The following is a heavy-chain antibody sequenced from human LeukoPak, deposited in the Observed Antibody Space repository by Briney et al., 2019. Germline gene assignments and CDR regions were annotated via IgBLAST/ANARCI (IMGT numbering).Heavy chain of an antibody. CDR3: ARVTNDAFDI. D-gene: IGHD4-11*01. V-gene: IGHV4-4*07. CDR2: IYTSGST. J-gene: IGHJ3*02. CDR1: GGSISSYY. Sequence: SETLSLTCTVPGGSISSYYWNWIRQPAGKGLEWIGRIYTSGSTNYSPSLKSRVTISVDMPKNQFSLKLSSVTAADTAVYYCARVTNDAFDIWGQGTMVTVSS.